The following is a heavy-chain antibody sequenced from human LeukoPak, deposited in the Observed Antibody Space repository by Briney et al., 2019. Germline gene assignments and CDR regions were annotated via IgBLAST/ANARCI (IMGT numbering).Heavy chain of an antibody. CDR1: GFTSSTYS. D-gene: IGHD2-8*02. CDR2: IGSSSGTI. CDR3: ARHYCTGSRCSSGAFDY. Sequence: PGGSLRLSCAASGFTSSTYSMNWVRQAPGKGLEWVSYIGSSSGTIYYADSVKGRFTVSRDNGKNSLYLQMNSLRAEDTAVYYCARHYCTGSRCSSGAFDYWGQGTLVTVSS. J-gene: IGHJ4*02. V-gene: IGHV3-48*01.